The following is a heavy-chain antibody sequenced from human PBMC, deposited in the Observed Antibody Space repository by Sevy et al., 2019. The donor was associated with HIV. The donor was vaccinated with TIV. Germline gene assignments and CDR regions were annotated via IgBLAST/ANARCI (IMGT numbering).Heavy chain of an antibody. CDR2: LSFGCGKI. Sequence: GGSLRLSCAASVFTFNIYSKSWVRQTPGKGLEWVATLSFGCGKINHADSVKGRFTMSRDDSTNAVYLQMNNLRVEDTAIYYCAREGCTKPHDYWGQGTLVTVSS. CDR3: AREGCTKPHDY. V-gene: IGHV3-23*01. J-gene: IGHJ4*02. CDR1: VFTFNIYS. D-gene: IGHD2-8*01.